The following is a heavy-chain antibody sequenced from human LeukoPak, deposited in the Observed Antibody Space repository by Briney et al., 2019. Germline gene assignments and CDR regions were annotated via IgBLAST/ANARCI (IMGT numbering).Heavy chain of an antibody. D-gene: IGHD1-26*01. J-gene: IGHJ4*02. CDR3: ARAGGSYDY. CDR2: ISSNGGST. CDR1: GFTFSSYA. Sequence: GGSLRLSCAASGFTFSSYAMHWVRQAPGKGLEYVSAISSNGGSTYYANSVKGRFTISRDNSKNTLYLQMGSLRAEDMAVYYCARAGGSYDYWGQGTLVTVSS. V-gene: IGHV3-64*01.